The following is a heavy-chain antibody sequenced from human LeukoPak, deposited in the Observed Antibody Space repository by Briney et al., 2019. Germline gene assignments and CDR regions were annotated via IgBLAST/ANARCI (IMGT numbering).Heavy chain of an antibody. CDR3: ARGFHLRGFGVVIMGGYFDY. V-gene: IGHV4-34*01. D-gene: IGHD3-3*01. J-gene: IGHJ4*02. CDR1: GGSFSGYH. Sequence: SETLSLTCAVYGGSFSGYHWSWIRQPPGKGLEWIGEINHGGSTNYNPSLKSRVTISVDASKNQFSLKLSSVTAADTAVYYCARGFHLRGFGVVIMGGYFDYWGQGTLVTVSS. CDR2: INHGGST.